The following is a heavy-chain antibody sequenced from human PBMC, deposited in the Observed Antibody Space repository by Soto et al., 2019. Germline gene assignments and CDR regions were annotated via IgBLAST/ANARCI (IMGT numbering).Heavy chain of an antibody. J-gene: IGHJ4*02. CDR1: GFTFSSYA. V-gene: IGHV3-23*01. D-gene: IGHD6-13*01. Sequence: PGGSLRLSCAASGFTFSSYAMSWVRQAPGKGLEWVSAISGSGGSTYYADSVKGRFTISRDNSKNTLYLQMNSLRAEDTAVYYCASRSTYSSSTDRRDYWGQGTLVTVSS. CDR3: ASRSTYSSSTDRRDY. CDR2: ISGSGGST.